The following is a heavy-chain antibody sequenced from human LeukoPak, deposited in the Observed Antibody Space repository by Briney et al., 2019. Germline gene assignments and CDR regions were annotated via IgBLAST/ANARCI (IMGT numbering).Heavy chain of an antibody. V-gene: IGHV2-5*01. D-gene: IGHD2-15*01. Sequence: SGPTLVNPTQTLTLTGTFSGFSLSTRGVSVDWIRQPAGKALEWLALIYWNDDKRYSPSLKSRLTITKDTSKNQVVLTMTNMDPVDTATYYCARSTPYYYEMDVWGQGTTVTVSS. CDR3: ARSTPYYYEMDV. CDR2: IYWNDDK. CDR1: GFSLSTRGVS. J-gene: IGHJ6*02.